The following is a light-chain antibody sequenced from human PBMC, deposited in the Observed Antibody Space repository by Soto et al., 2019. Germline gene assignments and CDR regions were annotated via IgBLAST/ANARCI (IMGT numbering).Light chain of an antibody. V-gene: IGLV2-8*01. CDR3: SSFTGTNSLV. Sequence: SALTQPPSQSGSPGHSVTITCTGATSAIGAYNYVSWYQQRPGKAPQIIIYEVTRRPSGVPDRIFGSKYDTTASLTVSALHAEDEADYYCSSFTGTNSLVFGTGTKVTVL. CDR1: TSAIGAYNY. J-gene: IGLJ1*01. CDR2: EVT.